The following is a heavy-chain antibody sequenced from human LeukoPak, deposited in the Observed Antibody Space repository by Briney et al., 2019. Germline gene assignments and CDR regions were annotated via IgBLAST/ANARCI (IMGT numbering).Heavy chain of an antibody. J-gene: IGHJ5*02. CDR1: GFTFDDYA. D-gene: IGHD1-26*01. CDR2: ISWNSGSI. CDR3: AKDSQWELGVNWFDP. Sequence: PGRSLRLSCAASGFTFDDYAMHWVRQAPGKGLEWVSGISWNSGSIGYADSVKGRFTISRDNAKNSLYLQMNSLRAEDTALYYCAKDSQWELGVNWFDPWGQGTLVTVSS. V-gene: IGHV3-9*01.